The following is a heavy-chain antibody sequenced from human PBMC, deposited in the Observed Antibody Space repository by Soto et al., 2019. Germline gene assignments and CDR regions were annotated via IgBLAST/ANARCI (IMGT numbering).Heavy chain of an antibody. CDR1: GFTFSDHH. J-gene: IGHJ4*02. D-gene: IGHD3-16*01. V-gene: IGHV3-72*01. Sequence: EVQLVESGGGLVQPGGSLRLSCAASGFTFSDHHMDWVRQAPGRGLEWVGRTRNKAKSYTTEYAASVRGRFTISRDDSQNSMYLQMTSLKTEATAVYYCAREPAYEAYWGQGTLVTVSS. CDR3: AREPAYEAY. CDR2: TRNKAKSYTT.